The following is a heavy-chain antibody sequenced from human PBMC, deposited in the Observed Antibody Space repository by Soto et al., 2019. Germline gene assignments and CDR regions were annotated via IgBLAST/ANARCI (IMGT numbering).Heavy chain of an antibody. Sequence: GGSLRLSCTASGFAFSSYAMHWVRRAPGKGLEWVAVISYDASNKYYADSVKGRFTISRDNSKKTMYLQMSSLRAEDTAVYYCARPFSSGWYGDFDYWGQGTLVTVSS. CDR3: ARPFSSGWYGDFDY. CDR2: ISYDASNK. D-gene: IGHD6-19*01. J-gene: IGHJ4*02. CDR1: GFAFSSYA. V-gene: IGHV3-30-3*01.